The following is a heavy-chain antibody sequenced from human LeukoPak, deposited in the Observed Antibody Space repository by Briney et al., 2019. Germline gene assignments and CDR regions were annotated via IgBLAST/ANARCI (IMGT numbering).Heavy chain of an antibody. Sequence: SETLSLTCAVYGGSFSGYYWSWIRQPPGKGLEWIGYIYYSGSTNYNPSLKSRVTISVDTSKNQFSLKLSSVTAADTAVYYCARDLGRGYSYGHYFDYWGQGTLVTVSS. CDR1: GGSFSGYY. J-gene: IGHJ4*02. CDR2: IYYSGST. V-gene: IGHV4-59*01. CDR3: ARDLGRGYSYGHYFDY. D-gene: IGHD5-18*01.